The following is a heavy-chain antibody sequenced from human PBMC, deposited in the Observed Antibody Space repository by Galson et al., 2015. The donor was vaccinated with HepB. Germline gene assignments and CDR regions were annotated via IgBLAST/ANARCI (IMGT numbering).Heavy chain of an antibody. Sequence: QSGAEVTKPGESLRISCKGSGYSFTSYWISWVRQMPGKGLEWMGRIDPSDSYTNYSPSFQGHVTISADKSISTAYLQWSSLKASDTAMYYCARIYCSSTSCYTLNWFDPWGQGTLVTVSS. CDR1: GYSFTSYW. V-gene: IGHV5-10-1*01. CDR3: ARIYCSSTSCYTLNWFDP. D-gene: IGHD2-2*02. J-gene: IGHJ5*02. CDR2: IDPSDSYT.